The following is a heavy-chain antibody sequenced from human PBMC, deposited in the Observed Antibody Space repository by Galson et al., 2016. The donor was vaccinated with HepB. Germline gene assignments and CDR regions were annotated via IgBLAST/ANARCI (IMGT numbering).Heavy chain of an antibody. J-gene: IGHJ4*01. V-gene: IGHV1-18*01. CDR3: ATYKVSLGDYNAFDF. CDR2: ISTYNGNT. Sequence: SVKVSCKASGYHFLNYGISWVRQAPGQGLEWLGWISTYNGNTHSEQKVHDRLTLTTDTSTGTGYMELTSLTSADTAVYFCATYKVSLGDYNAFDFWGHGTRVTVSS. D-gene: IGHD4-17*01. CDR1: GYHFLNYG.